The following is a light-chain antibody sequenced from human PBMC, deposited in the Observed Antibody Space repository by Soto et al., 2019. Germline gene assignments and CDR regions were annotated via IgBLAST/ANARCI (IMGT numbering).Light chain of an antibody. CDR3: QTWGTGLGV. J-gene: IGLJ2*01. CDR1: SGHSSYA. V-gene: IGLV4-69*01. CDR2: LNSDGSH. Sequence: QPVLTQSPSASASLGASVKITCTLSSGHSSYAIAWHQQQPEKGPRYLMKLNSDGSHSKGDGIPDRFSGSSSGAERYLTISSLQSEDEADYYCQTWGTGLGVFGGGTKLTVL.